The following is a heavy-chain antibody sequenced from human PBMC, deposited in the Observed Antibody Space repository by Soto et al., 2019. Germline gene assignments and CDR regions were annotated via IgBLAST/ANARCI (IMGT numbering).Heavy chain of an antibody. Sequence: PSETLSLTCAFYGGSFSGYYWSWIRQPPGKGLEWIGEINHSGSTNYNPSLKSRVTISVDTSKNQFSLKLSSVTAADTAVYYCARPGYSSSWYWFDPWGQGTLVTVSS. CDR1: GGSFSGYY. D-gene: IGHD6-13*01. V-gene: IGHV4-34*01. CDR2: INHSGST. J-gene: IGHJ5*02. CDR3: ARPGYSSSWYWFDP.